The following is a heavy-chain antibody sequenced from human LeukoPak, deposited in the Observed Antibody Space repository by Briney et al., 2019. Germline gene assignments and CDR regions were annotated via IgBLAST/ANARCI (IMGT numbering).Heavy chain of an antibody. J-gene: IGHJ4*02. CDR2: VYPDDSAA. CDR1: GYSFSSFW. Sequence: GESLKISCQGSGYSFSSFWVGWVRQTPGKGLEWMGVVYPDDSAARYSPSFQGQITFSADKSLDTAYLQWSSLRASDTGIYFCARSRVWGDSRWAFDYWGRGTPVTVSS. V-gene: IGHV5-51*01. CDR3: ARSRVWGDSRWAFDY. D-gene: IGHD3-16*01.